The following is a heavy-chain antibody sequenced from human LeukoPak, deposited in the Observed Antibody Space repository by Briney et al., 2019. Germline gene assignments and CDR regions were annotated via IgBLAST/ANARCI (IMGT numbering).Heavy chain of an antibody. CDR2: ISSSSSYI. V-gene: IGHV3-21*01. CDR3: ARDRYCSGGSCYANLIDY. D-gene: IGHD2-15*01. Sequence: GGSLRLSCAASGFTFSSYSMNWVRQAPGKGLEWVSSISSSSSYIYYADSVKVRFTISRDNAKNSPYLQMNSLRAEDTAVYYCARDRYCSGGSCYANLIDYWGQGTLVTVSS. CDR1: GFTFSSYS. J-gene: IGHJ4*02.